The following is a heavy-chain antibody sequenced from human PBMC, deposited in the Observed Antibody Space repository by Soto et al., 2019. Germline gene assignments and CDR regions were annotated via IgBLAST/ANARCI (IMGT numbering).Heavy chain of an antibody. CDR2: ISSSSSTI. CDR3: ARVPERYCSSTSCQPYYGMDV. D-gene: IGHD2-2*01. J-gene: IGHJ6*02. Sequence: GGSLRLSCAASGFTFSSYSMNWVRQAPGKGLEWVSYISSSSSTIYYADSVKGRFTISRDNAKNSLYLQMNSLRDEDTAVYYCARVPERYCSSTSCQPYYGMDVWGQGTTVTAP. CDR1: GFTFSSYS. V-gene: IGHV3-48*02.